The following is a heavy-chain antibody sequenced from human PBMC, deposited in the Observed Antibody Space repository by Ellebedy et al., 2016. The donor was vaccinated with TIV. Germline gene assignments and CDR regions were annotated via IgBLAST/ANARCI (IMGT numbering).Heavy chain of an antibody. CDR1: GFTFSSYS. V-gene: IGHV3-23*01. CDR2: ISGSGVTT. CDR3: ARQRSVDY. Sequence: GGSLRLXCAASGFTFSSYSMNWVRQAPGKGLEWVSAISGSGVTTYYADSVKGRFTISRDNSKNTLYLQMNSLRAEDTAVYYCARQRSVDYWGQGTLVTVSS. J-gene: IGHJ4*02.